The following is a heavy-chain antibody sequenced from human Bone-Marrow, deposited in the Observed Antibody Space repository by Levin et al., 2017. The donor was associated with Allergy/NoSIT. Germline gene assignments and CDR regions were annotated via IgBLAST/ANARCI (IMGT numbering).Heavy chain of an antibody. D-gene: IGHD3-22*01. Sequence: AGGSLRLSCAASGFTFSSYAMHWVRQAPGKGLEWVAVISYDGSNKYYADSVKGRFTISRDNSKNTLYLQMNSLRAEDTAVYYCAREGGSGYYYDSSGGYFDYWGQGTLVTVSS. CDR2: ISYDGSNK. CDR3: AREGGSGYYYDSSGGYFDY. V-gene: IGHV3-30*04. CDR1: GFTFSSYA. J-gene: IGHJ4*02.